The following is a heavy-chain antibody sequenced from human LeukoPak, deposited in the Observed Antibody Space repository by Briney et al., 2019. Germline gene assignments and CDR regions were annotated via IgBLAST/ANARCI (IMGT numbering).Heavy chain of an antibody. J-gene: IGHJ4*02. CDR3: AKWGDSSGYYSGYFDY. D-gene: IGHD3-22*01. CDR2: IIGSGGST. V-gene: IGHV3-23*01. CDR1: GFTFGSYP. Sequence: GGSLRFSGAASGFTFGSYPMSWVGKAPGKGLGWVSAIIGSGGSTYYADSVKGRFTISRDNSKNTLYLQMNSLRAEDTAVYYCAKWGDSSGYYSGYFDYWGQGTLVTVSS.